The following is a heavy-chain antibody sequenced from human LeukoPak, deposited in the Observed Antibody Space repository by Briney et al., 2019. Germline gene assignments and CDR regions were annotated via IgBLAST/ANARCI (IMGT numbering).Heavy chain of an antibody. V-gene: IGHV1-2*02. CDR3: ARADRLHGGPYLIGP. J-gene: IGHJ5*02. CDR2: INPNSGRT. Sequence: GASVKVSCKPSGYTFTDYYLHWVRQAPGQGLEWMGWINPNSGRTSSAQKFQGRVTMTRDTSIATVYMEVTWLTSGDTAIYYCARADRLHGGPYLIGPWGQGTLVTVSS. D-gene: IGHD2-21*01. CDR1: GYTFTDYY.